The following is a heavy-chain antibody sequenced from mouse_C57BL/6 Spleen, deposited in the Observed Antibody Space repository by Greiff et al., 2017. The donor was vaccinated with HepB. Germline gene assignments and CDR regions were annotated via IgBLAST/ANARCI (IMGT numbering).Heavy chain of an antibody. V-gene: IGHV1-64*01. CDR2: IHPNSGST. D-gene: IGHD2-13*01. CDR3: ARLRGGEDYFDY. Sequence: QVQLQQPGAELVKPGASVKLSCKASGYTFTSYWMHWVKQRPGQGLEWIGMIHPNSGSTNYNEKFKSKATLTVDKSSSTAYMQLSSLTSEDSAVYYCARLRGGEDYFDYWGQGTTLTVSS. J-gene: IGHJ2*01. CDR1: GYTFTSYW.